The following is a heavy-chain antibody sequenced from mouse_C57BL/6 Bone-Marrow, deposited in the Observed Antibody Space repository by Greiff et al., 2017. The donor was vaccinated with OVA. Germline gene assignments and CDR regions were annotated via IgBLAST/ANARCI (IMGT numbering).Heavy chain of an antibody. Sequence: DVKLVESGGGLVKPGGSLKLSCAASGFTFSSYAMSWVRQTPEKRLEWVATISDGGSYTYYPDNVKGRFTISRDHAKNNLYLQMSHLKAEDTAMYYCARDWGFWGQGTTLTVSS. CDR3: ARDWGF. CDR1: GFTFSSYA. V-gene: IGHV5-4*01. CDR2: ISDGGSYT. J-gene: IGHJ2*01.